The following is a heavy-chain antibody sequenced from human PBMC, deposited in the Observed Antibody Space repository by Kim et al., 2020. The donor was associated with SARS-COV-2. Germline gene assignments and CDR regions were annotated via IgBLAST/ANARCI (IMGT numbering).Heavy chain of an antibody. CDR3: AKGRNTYGSGYFDH. D-gene: IGHD3-10*01. CDR1: LFTFSDYA. CDR2: ISWNSGSI. J-gene: IGHJ2*01. V-gene: IGHV3-9*01. Sequence: GGSLRLSCAASLFTFSDYAMHWVRQAPGKGLEWVSGISWNSGSIGYADSVKGRFTISRDNAKNSLYLQMNRLRAEDTALYYCAKGRNTYGSGYFDHGG.